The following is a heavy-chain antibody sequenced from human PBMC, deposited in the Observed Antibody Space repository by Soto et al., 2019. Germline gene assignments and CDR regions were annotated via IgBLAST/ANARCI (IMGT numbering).Heavy chain of an antibody. CDR1: GGSFSGYY. Sequence: SETLSLTCAVYGGSFSGYYWSWIRQPPGKGLEWIGEINHSGSTNYNPSIKSRVTISVDTSKNQFSLKLSSVTAADTAVYYCASFGEMATVDYGMDVWGQGTTVTVSS. CDR2: INHSGST. V-gene: IGHV4-34*01. CDR3: ASFGEMATVDYGMDV. J-gene: IGHJ6*02. D-gene: IGHD3-16*01.